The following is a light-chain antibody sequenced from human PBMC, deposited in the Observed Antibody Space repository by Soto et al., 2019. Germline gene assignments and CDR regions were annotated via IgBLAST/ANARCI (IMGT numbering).Light chain of an antibody. CDR3: QQDDNWPPWT. CDR1: QGVSNH. J-gene: IGKJ1*01. CDR2: GAS. Sequence: EVVMTQSPATLSLSPGERATLSCRASQGVSNHLAWYQQKPGQAPRLLIYGASTMATGIPARFSGSGSGTECTRTISGLQSEDVAVYYCQQDDNWPPWTCGQGTKVEIK. V-gene: IGKV3-15*01.